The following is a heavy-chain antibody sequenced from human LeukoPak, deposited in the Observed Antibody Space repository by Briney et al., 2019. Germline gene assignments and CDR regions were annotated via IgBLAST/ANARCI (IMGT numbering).Heavy chain of an antibody. CDR1: GYTFTTYY. V-gene: IGHV1-46*01. CDR2: VNPSGGTT. J-gene: IGHJ4*02. Sequence: ASAKVSCKASGYTFTTYYMHWVRHAHGQGHEWMGVVNPSGGTTTYAKKCDSRVTMTRDTSTSPLYMELSGVRSEDSAVYYCARGGSANYFYDFDYWGQGPLVTVSS. CDR3: ARGGSANYFYDFDY. D-gene: IGHD3-16*01.